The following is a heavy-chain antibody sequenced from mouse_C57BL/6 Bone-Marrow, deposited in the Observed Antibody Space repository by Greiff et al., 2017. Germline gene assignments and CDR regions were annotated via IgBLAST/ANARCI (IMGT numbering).Heavy chain of an antibody. J-gene: IGHJ1*03. CDR2: IDPENGDT. D-gene: IGHD2-4*01. CDR3: TRVYYDKSYWYFDV. V-gene: IGHV14-4*01. Sequence: EVQLQESGAELVRPGASVKLSCTASGFNIKDDYMHWVKQRPEQGLEWIGWIDPENGDTEYASKFQGKATITADTSSNTAYLQLSSLTSEDTAVYYCTRVYYDKSYWYFDVWGTGTTVTVSS. CDR1: GFNIKDDY.